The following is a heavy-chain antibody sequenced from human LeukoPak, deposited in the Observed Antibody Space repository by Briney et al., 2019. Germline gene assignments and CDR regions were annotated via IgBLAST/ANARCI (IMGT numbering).Heavy chain of an antibody. CDR3: AKETTVVIPGY. CDR2: ISGSGGSA. D-gene: IGHD4-23*01. J-gene: IGHJ4*02. V-gene: IGHV3-23*01. CDR1: GFTFSSHA. Sequence: GGSMRLSCAASGFTFSSHAMSWVRQAPGKGLEWVSAISGSGGSAYYADSVKGRFTIPRDNSKNTLYLQMNSLRAEDTAVYYCAKETTVVIPGYWGQGTLVTVSS.